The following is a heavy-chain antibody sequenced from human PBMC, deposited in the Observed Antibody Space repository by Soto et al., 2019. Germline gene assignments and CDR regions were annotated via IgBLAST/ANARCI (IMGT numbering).Heavy chain of an antibody. J-gene: IGHJ2*01. CDR2: IYDSRST. CDR1: GGSISSYY. D-gene: IGHD5-18*01. CDR3: ARDEGYYYGYWYFDL. Sequence: QVQLQESGPGLVKPSETLSVTCTVSGGSISSYYWSWIRQPPGKGLEWIGYIYDSRSTNYNPSLKSRGTISVDTSKNQFSLKLSSVTAADTAVYYCARDEGYYYGYWYFDLWGRGTLVTVSS. V-gene: IGHV4-59*01.